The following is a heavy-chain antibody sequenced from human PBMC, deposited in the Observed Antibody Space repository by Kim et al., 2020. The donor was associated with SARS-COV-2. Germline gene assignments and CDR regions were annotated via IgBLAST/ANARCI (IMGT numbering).Heavy chain of an antibody. CDR1: GGSISSGSYY. CDR2: IYTSGST. V-gene: IGHV4-61*02. J-gene: IGHJ3*02. Sequence: SETLSLTCTVSGGSISSGSYYWSWIRQPAGKGLEWIGRIYTSGSTNYNPSLKSRVTISVDTSKNQFSLKLSSVTAADTAVYYCARENTGYSSSWVSLGAFDIWGQGTMVTVSS. CDR3: ARENTGYSSSWVSLGAFDI. D-gene: IGHD6-13*01.